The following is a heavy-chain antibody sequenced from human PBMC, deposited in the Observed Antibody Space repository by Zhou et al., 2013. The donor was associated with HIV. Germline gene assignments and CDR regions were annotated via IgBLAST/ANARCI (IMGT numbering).Heavy chain of an antibody. V-gene: IGHV1-2*02. CDR1: GDTFSSDV. D-gene: IGHD2-21*01. CDR3: ARHRRYGDNSYAFDI. Sequence: QVHLVQSGPEVKKPGSSVKVSCKASGDTFSSDVISWVRQARGQGLEWMGWINPNSGDTKSAQNFQGRVTMTRDTSIRTAYMELTRLRSDDTAVYYCARHRRYGDNSYAFDIWGQGTMVTVSS. CDR2: INPNSGDT. J-gene: IGHJ3*02.